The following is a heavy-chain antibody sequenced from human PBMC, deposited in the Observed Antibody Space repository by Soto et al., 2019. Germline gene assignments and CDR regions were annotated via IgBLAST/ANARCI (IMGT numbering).Heavy chain of an antibody. CDR1: GFTFGNYG. V-gene: IGHV3-33*01. CDR3: ARGQQPAAGSGVDY. Sequence: PGGSLRLSCAASGFTFGNYGMHWVRQAPGKGLEWVAVIWFDGNKQHYADSVKGRFTISRDNSKNTLYLQMNSLRAEDTAVYYCARGQQPAAGSGVDYWGQGTLVTVSS. J-gene: IGHJ4*02. CDR2: IWFDGNKQ. D-gene: IGHD6-13*01.